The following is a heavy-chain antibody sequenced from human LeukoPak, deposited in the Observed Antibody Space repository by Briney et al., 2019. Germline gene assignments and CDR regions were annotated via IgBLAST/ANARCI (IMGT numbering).Heavy chain of an antibody. V-gene: IGHV1-24*01. J-gene: IGHJ4*02. CDR2: FDPEDGET. D-gene: IGHD3-3*01. CDR1: GYTLTELS. Sequence: ASVKVSCKVSGYTLTELSMHWVRQAPGKGLEWMGGFDPEDGETIYAQKFQGRVTMTEDTSTDTAYMELSRLRSDDTAVYYCAARGRVTISPVGRYDFWSGYLLDYWGQGTLVTVSS. CDR3: AARGRVTISPVGRYDFWSGYLLDY.